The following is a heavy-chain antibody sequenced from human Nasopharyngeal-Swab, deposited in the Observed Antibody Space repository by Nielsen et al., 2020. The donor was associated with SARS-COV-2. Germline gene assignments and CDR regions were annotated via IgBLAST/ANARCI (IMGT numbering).Heavy chain of an antibody. CDR3: AKDESGYTGTYGALDI. CDR2: TSGSGGST. V-gene: IGHV3-23*01. Sequence: GGSLRLSCAASGFTFSDYYMSWVRQAPGKGLEWVSTTSGSGGSTHYADSVKGRFTISRDNSWTTLYLEMNSLRAEDTAVYYCAKDESGYTGTYGALDIWGQGTMVTVSS. CDR1: GFTFSDYY. D-gene: IGHD1-26*01. J-gene: IGHJ3*02.